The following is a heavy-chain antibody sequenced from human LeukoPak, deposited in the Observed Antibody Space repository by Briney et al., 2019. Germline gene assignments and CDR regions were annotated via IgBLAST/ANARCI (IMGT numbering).Heavy chain of an antibody. V-gene: IGHV4-39*07. Sequence: TSETLSLTCTVSGGSISSSSYYWGWIRQPPGRGLEWIGSIYYSGSTYYNPSLKSRVTISVDTSKNQFSLKLSSVTAADTAVYYCARHYYDSLDYWGQGTLVTVSS. J-gene: IGHJ4*02. CDR1: GGSISSSSYY. D-gene: IGHD3-22*01. CDR3: ARHYYDSLDY. CDR2: IYYSGST.